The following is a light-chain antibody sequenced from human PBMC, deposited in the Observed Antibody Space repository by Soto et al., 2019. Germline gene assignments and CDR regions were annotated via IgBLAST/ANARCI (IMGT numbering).Light chain of an antibody. CDR3: CSYAGSYTFV. CDR2: DVK. V-gene: IGLV2-11*01. Sequence: QSALTQPRSVSGSPGQSVTISCTGTSSDVGGYNYVSWYQQYPGKAPKVMIYDVKTRPSGVPDRFSGSKSDNTASLTISGLQAEDEADYYCCSYAGSYTFVFGTGTKVTVL. CDR1: SSDVGGYNY. J-gene: IGLJ1*01.